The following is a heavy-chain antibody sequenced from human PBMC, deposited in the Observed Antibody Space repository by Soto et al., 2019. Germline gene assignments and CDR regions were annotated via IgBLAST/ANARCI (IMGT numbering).Heavy chain of an antibody. CDR2: IKQDGSEK. V-gene: IGHV3-7*01. CDR1: GFTFSCYW. J-gene: IGHJ4*02. CDR3: AREPGTVTTFDY. D-gene: IGHD4-17*01. Sequence: EVQLVESGGGLVQPGGSLRLSCAASGFTFSCYWMSWVRQAPGKGLEWVANIKQDGSEKYYVDSVKGRFTISRDNAKNSLYLQMNSLRAEDTAVYYCAREPGTVTTFDYWGQGTLVTVSS.